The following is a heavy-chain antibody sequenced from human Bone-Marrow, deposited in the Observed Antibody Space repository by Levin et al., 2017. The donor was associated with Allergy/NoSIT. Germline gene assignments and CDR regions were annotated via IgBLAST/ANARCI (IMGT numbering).Heavy chain of an antibody. J-gene: IGHJ6*02. D-gene: IGHD2-15*01. Sequence: ASVKVSCKASGYTFTSYGISWVRQAPGQGLEWMGWISAYNGNTNYAQKLQGRVTMTTDTSTSTAYMELRSLRSDDTAVYYCARDCSGGSCYYYYYGMDGWGQGTTVTVSS. CDR1: GYTFTSYG. CDR3: ARDCSGGSCYYYYYGMDG. CDR2: ISAYNGNT. V-gene: IGHV1-18*01.